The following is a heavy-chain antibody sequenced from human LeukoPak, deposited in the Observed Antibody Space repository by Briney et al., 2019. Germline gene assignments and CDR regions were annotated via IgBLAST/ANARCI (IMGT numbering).Heavy chain of an antibody. CDR1: GGSFSGYY. Sequence: SETLSLTCAVYGGSFSGYYWSWIRQPPGKGLEWIGEINHSGSTNYSPSLKSRVTISVDTSKNQFSLKLSSVTAADTAVYYCARASITMVRGVIITGRYNWFDPWGQGTLATVSS. CDR2: INHSGST. V-gene: IGHV4-34*01. CDR3: ARASITMVRGVIITGRYNWFDP. J-gene: IGHJ5*02. D-gene: IGHD3-10*01.